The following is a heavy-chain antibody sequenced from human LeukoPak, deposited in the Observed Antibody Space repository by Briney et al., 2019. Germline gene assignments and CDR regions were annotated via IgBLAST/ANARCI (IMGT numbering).Heavy chain of an antibody. CDR3: AKDPVLTTTGYDY. CDR1: GFTFSSYA. CDR2: ISGSTGRT. D-gene: IGHD1-1*01. V-gene: IGHV3-23*01. Sequence: GGSLRLSCAASGFTFSSYAMTWVRQAPGKGLEWVSSISGSTGRTYYADSVKGRFTISRDNSKNTLYLQMNSLRAEDTAVYYCAKDPVLTTTGYDYWGQGTLVTFSS. J-gene: IGHJ4*02.